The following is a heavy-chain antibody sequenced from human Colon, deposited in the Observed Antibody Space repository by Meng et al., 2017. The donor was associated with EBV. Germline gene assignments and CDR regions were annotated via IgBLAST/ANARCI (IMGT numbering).Heavy chain of an antibody. CDR1: GGSIGSYY. CDR2: IYYSGST. CDR3: ARHFINWFDP. V-gene: IGHV4-59*08. Sequence: VPLQGSGPGVVNPSPALSLTCHVSGGSIGSYYWSWIRQPPGKGLEWIGYIYYSGSTNYNPSLKSRVTISVDTSKNQFSLKLSSVTAADTAVYYCARHFINWFDPWGQGTLVTVSS. J-gene: IGHJ5*02.